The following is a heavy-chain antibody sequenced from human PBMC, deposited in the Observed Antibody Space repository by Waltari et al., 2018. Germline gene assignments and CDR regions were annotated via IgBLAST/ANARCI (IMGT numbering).Heavy chain of an antibody. CDR1: GYTFTSYD. J-gene: IGHJ4*02. D-gene: IGHD3-10*01. Sequence: QVQLVQSGAEVKKPGASVKVSCKASGYTFTSYDINWVRQATGQGLAWMGWMNPKRGKTGNEKKFQGRVTMTRNTSKRTAYRELSSLRSEETAVYYGARGGVRGFRGYWGQGTLVTVSS. V-gene: IGHV1-8*01. CDR2: MNPKRGKT. CDR3: ARGGVRGFRGY.